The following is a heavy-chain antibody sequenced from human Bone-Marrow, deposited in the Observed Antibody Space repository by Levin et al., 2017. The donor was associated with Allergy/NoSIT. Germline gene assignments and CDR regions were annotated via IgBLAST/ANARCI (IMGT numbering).Heavy chain of an antibody. D-gene: IGHD1-26*01. J-gene: IGHJ5*02. V-gene: IGHV3-30*04. Sequence: GGSLRLSCAASGFTFSSYAMHWVRQAPGKGLEWVAVISYDGSNKYYADSVKGRFTISRDNSKNTLYLQMNSLRAEDTAVYYCARVVRGSYYRSAAYNWFDPWGQGTLVTVSS. CDR1: GFTFSSYA. CDR3: ARVVRGSYYRSAAYNWFDP. CDR2: ISYDGSNK.